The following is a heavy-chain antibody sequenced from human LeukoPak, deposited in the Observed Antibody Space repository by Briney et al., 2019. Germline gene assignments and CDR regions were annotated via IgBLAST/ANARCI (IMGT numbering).Heavy chain of an antibody. J-gene: IGHJ4*02. Sequence: SETLSLTCTVSGGSISSGGYYWSWIRQHPGKGLEWIGYIYYSGSTYYNPSLKSRVTISVDTSKNQFSLKLSSVTAADTAVYYCARGRALGAFDYWGQGTLVTVSS. V-gene: IGHV4-30-4*08. CDR1: GGSISSGGYY. D-gene: IGHD6-13*01. CDR3: ARGRALGAFDY. CDR2: IYYSGST.